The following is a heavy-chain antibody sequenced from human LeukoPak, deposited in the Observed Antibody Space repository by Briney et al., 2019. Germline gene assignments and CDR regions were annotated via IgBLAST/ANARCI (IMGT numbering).Heavy chain of an antibody. CDR2: ISYDGSNK. CDR3: VKDPGGLVETGGLES. J-gene: IGHJ4*02. CDR1: GFTFRSYG. Sequence: GGSLRLSCAASGFTFRSYGMHWVRQAPGKGLEWVAVISYDGSNKYYADSVKGRFTISRDNTKNTLYLQMNSLRGKCPPVNPCVKDPGGLVETGGLESWGQGTLVTVSS. V-gene: IGHV3-30*18. D-gene: IGHD2-21*02.